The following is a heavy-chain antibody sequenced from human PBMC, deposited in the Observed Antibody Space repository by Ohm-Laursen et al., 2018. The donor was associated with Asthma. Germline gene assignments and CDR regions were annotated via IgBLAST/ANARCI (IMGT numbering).Heavy chain of an antibody. Sequence: GTLSLTCAASGFTFSSYAMSWVRQAPGKGLEWVSAISGSGGSTYYADSVKGRFTISRDNSKNTLYLQMNSLRAEDTAVYYCAKRLTYYYDSSGVVGAFDIWGQGTMVTVSS. CDR2: ISGSGGST. CDR1: GFTFSSYA. V-gene: IGHV3-23*01. CDR3: AKRLTYYYDSSGVVGAFDI. D-gene: IGHD3-22*01. J-gene: IGHJ3*02.